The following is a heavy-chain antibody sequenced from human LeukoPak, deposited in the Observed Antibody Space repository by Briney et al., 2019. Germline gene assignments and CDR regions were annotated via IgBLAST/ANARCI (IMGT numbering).Heavy chain of an antibody. CDR3: ARVDSNSYYYYYYYMDV. Sequence: GGSLRLSCAASGFTFSSYNMNWVRQAPGKGLEWVSYISSSSTTIYYADSVKGRFTISRDNAKNSLYLQMNSLRAEDTAVYYCARVDSNSYYYYYYYMDVWGKGTTSPSP. D-gene: IGHD2/OR15-2a*01. V-gene: IGHV3-48*01. CDR2: ISSSSTTI. J-gene: IGHJ6*03. CDR1: GFTFSSYN.